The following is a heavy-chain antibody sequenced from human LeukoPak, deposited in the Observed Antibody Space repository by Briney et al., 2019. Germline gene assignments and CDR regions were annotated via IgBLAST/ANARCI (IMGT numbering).Heavy chain of an antibody. V-gene: IGHV4-59*01. CDR1: GGSITNYY. CDR3: ARVRSAAGTVAYFDY. Sequence: PSETLSLTCTVSGGSITNYYWNWIRQPPGKGLEWIGNIFYSGSTRYTPSLKSRVTISVDTSKNQVSLKLTSVSAADTAVYYCARVRSAAGTVAYFDYWGQGTLVTVSS. CDR2: IFYSGST. D-gene: IGHD6-13*01. J-gene: IGHJ4*02.